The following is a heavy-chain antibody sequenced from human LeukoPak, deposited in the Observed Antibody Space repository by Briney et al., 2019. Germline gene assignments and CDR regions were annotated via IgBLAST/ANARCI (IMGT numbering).Heavy chain of an antibody. CDR2: FDLEYDEDGET. CDR3: AMTDRYAGRPFDY. Sequence: ASVKVSCKVSGYILTEVAINWVRQAPGKGLEWIGGFDLEYDEDGETLFAQKFQGRVTMTEDASTDTAYMVLSSLRSEDTAVYYCAMTDRYAGRPFDYWGQGTLVTVSS. J-gene: IGHJ4*02. D-gene: IGHD5-12*01. V-gene: IGHV1-24*01. CDR1: GYILTEVA.